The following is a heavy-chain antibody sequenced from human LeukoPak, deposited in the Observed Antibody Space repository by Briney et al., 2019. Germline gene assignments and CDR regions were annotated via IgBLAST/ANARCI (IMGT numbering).Heavy chain of an antibody. D-gene: IGHD2-2*01. J-gene: IGHJ4*02. CDR3: ARGREIVVVPAASLNDF. Sequence: GASVKVSCKASGYSFTNYDINWVRQATGQGHEWMGYMNPNTGDTGYAQKFQGRVTMTRDTSISTAYMELTSLGSEDTAVYYCARGREIVVVPAASLNDFWGQGALVTVSS. V-gene: IGHV1-8*01. CDR2: MNPNTGDT. CDR1: GYSFTNYD.